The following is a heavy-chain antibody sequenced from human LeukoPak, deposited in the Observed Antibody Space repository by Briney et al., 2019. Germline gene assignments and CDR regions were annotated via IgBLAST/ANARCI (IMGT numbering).Heavy chain of an antibody. J-gene: IGHJ1*01. Sequence: APVKVSCKASGYTFTSYGISWVRQAPGQGLEWMGWISAYNGNTNYAQKLQGRVTMTTDTSTSTAYMELRSLRSDDTAVYYCARDGRLVPLIYFQHWGQGTLVTVSS. CDR2: ISAYNGNT. CDR1: GYTFTSYG. D-gene: IGHD6-19*01. V-gene: IGHV1-18*04. CDR3: ARDGRLVPLIYFQH.